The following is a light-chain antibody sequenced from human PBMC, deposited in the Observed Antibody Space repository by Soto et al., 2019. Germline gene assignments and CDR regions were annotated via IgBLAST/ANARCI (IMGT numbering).Light chain of an antibody. CDR3: MQSIQLPIT. V-gene: IGKV2D-29*01. J-gene: IGKJ5*01. CDR2: EVS. Sequence: DSVMTQSPLSLPVARGETASISCRSGQSLLHSNGYNYLDWYLQKPGQPPQLLIYEVSNRFSGVPDRFSGSGSGTDFTLKISRVEAEDVGVYYCMQSIQLPITFGQGTRLEIK. CDR1: QSLLHSNGYNY.